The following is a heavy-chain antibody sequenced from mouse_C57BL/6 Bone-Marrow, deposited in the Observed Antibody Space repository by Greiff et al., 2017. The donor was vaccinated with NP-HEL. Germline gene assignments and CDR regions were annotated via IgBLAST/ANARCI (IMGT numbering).Heavy chain of an antibody. CDR2: IDHSDSYT. Sequence: VQLQQPGAELVMPGASVKLSCKASGYTFTSYWMHWVKQRPGQGLEWIGEIDHSDSYTNYNQKFKGKSTLTVDKSSSTAYMQLSSLTSEDSAVYYWAREDLLCPWYFDVWGTGTTVTVSS. CDR3: AREDLLCPWYFDV. CDR1: GYTFTSYW. J-gene: IGHJ1*03. D-gene: IGHD2-1*01. V-gene: IGHV1-69*01.